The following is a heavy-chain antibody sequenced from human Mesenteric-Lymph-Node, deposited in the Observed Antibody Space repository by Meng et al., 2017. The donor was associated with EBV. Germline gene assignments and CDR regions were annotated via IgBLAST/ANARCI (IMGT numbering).Heavy chain of an antibody. V-gene: IGHV2-5*02. J-gene: IGHJ4*02. D-gene: IGHD6-25*01. CDR1: GLSLSTYGLT. Sequence: QFTLKEFGPSLGKPTQTLTLTCTFSGLSLSTYGLTVNWIRQPPGGALEWLALVYWDDDKGYSPSLRSRLTITRDTSKNQVVLTMTNMDPVDTGTYFCARSGGYGTPLDYWGQGTLVTVSS. CDR3: ARSGGYGTPLDY. CDR2: VYWDDDK.